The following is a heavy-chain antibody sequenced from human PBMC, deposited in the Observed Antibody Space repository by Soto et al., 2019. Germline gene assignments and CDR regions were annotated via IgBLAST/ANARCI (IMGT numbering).Heavy chain of an antibody. CDR2: IYYSGST. Sequence: SETLSLTCTVSGGSISSYYWSWIRQPPGKGLEWIGYIYYSGSTNYNPSLKRRVTISVDTSKNQFSLKLSSVTAADTAVYYCARGRYYGSGPVSYWGQGTLVTVSS. J-gene: IGHJ4*02. D-gene: IGHD3-10*01. CDR1: GGSISSYY. CDR3: ARGRYYGSGPVSY. V-gene: IGHV4-59*12.